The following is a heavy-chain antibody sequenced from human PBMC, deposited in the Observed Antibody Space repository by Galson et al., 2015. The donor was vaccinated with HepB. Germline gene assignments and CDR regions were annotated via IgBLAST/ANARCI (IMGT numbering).Heavy chain of an antibody. J-gene: IGHJ4*02. CDR2: IWYDDGNK. Sequence: SLRLSCAASGFTFNTYGMHWVRQAPGKGLEWVAIIWYDDGNKFYADSVKGRFNISRDSSTLYLQMNSLRAEDTAVYYCARGKGIRGYSGYEPFDFWGQGTLVTVSS. CDR1: GFTFNTYG. CDR3: ARGKGIRGYSGYEPFDF. V-gene: IGHV3-33*01. D-gene: IGHD5-12*01.